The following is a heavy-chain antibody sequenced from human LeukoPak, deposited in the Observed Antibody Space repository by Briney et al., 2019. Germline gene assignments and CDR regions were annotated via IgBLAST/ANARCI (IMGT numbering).Heavy chain of an antibody. CDR1: GGSISSSSYY. CDR3: AASSYFEGDAFDI. D-gene: IGHD1-26*01. J-gene: IGHJ3*02. Sequence: SETLSLTCTVSGGSISSSSYYWGWIRQPPGKGLEWIGSIYYSGSTYYNPSLKSRVTISVDTSKNQFSLKLSSVTAADTAVYYCAASSYFEGDAFDIWGQGTMVTVSS. CDR2: IYYSGST. V-gene: IGHV4-39*07.